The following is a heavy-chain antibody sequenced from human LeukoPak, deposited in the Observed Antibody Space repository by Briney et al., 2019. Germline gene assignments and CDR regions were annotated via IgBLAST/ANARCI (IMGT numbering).Heavy chain of an antibody. CDR3: AKSGYDYGTD. J-gene: IGHJ4*02. CDR2: ISYDASKT. CDR1: GFSFSGSC. Sequence: GGSLRLSCVASGFSFSGSCMHWVRQSPGMRLEWVALISYDASKTFYPDSVKGRFTISRDNAKNSLYLQMNSLRAEDTAVYYCAKSGYDYGTDWGQGTLVTVSS. D-gene: IGHD5-12*01. V-gene: IGHV3-30*18.